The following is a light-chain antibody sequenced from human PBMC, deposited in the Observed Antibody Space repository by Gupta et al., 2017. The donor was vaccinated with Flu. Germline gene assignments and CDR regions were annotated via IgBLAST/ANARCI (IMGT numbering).Light chain of an antibody. CDR1: QSVSSY. V-gene: IGKV3-11*01. CDR2: EAS. CDR3: QQRSNWPSFT. Sequence: ATLSLAPGERATLACRASQSVSSYLAGYQQKPGQATRLLIYEASNRATGIPARFSGSGSGTDFTLTISSLEPEDFAVYYCQQRSNWPSFTFGPGTKVDIK. J-gene: IGKJ3*01.